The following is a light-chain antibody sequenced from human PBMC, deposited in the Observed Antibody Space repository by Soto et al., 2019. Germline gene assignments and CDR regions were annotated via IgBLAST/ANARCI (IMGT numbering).Light chain of an antibody. CDR2: DAS. CDR3: QQYNNWTFS. J-gene: IGKJ5*01. CDR1: ESTSSY. Sequence: LTQSPAARSLTPGERATLSCRASESTSSYLAWYQQKPGQAPRLLIYDASNRAPGVPARFSATVSETDVTITIIGLQHEDASVYFCQQYNNWTFSFGQGTRLEI. V-gene: IGKV3-11*01.